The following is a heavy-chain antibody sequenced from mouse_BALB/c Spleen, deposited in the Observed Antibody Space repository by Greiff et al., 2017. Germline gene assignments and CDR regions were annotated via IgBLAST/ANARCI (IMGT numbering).Heavy chain of an antibody. CDR2: IRLKSNNYAT. J-gene: IGHJ2*01. CDR1: GFTFSNYW. D-gene: IGHD2-4*01. Sequence: EVKLVESGGGLVQPGGSMKLSCVASGFTFSNYWMNWVRQSPEKGLEWVAEIRLKSNNYATHYAESVKGRFTISRDDSKSSVYLQMNNLRAEDTGIYYCTRKGGYDYDYFDYWGQGTTLTVSS. CDR3: TRKGGYDYDYFDY. V-gene: IGHV6-6*02.